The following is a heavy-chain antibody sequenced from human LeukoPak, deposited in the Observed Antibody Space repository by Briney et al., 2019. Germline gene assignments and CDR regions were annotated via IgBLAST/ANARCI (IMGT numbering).Heavy chain of an antibody. CDR2: ISYDGSNK. CDR3: AKRGSPTTVTYPDY. J-gene: IGHJ4*02. V-gene: IGHV3-30*18. D-gene: IGHD4-17*01. CDR1: GFTFGSYG. Sequence: GGSLRLSCAASGFTFGSYGMPWVRQAPGKGLEWVAFISYDGSNKYYADSVKGRFTISRDNSKNTVNLQMNSLRAEDTAVYYCAKRGSPTTVTYPDYWGQGTLVTVSS.